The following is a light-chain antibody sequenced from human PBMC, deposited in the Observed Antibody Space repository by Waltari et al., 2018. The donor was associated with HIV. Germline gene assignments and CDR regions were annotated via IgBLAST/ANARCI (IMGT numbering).Light chain of an antibody. J-gene: IGKJ2*01. CDR1: QSLTIN. CDR2: GAS. V-gene: IGKV3D-15*01. Sequence: EVVMTQSPATLSVSPGARATLSCRASQSLTINLAWYQQKPGQAPRLLIYGASTRATGVPARFSGIWSGTEFTLTISSLQSEDFAVYYCQQYNQWPRTFGQGIKVEIK. CDR3: QQYNQWPRT.